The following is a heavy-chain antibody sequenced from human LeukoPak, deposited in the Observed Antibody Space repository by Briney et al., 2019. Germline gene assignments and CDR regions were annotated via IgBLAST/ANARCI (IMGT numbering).Heavy chain of an antibody. CDR2: ISAYNGNT. V-gene: IGHV1-18*01. Sequence: ASVKVSCKASGYTFTSYGISWVRQAPGQGLEWMGWISAYNGNTHYAQKLQGRVTMTTDTSTSTAYMELRSLRSDDTAVYYCARDSGIAAAGTKVYWGQGTLVTVSS. J-gene: IGHJ4*02. CDR3: ARDSGIAAAGTKVY. D-gene: IGHD6-13*01. CDR1: GYTFTSYG.